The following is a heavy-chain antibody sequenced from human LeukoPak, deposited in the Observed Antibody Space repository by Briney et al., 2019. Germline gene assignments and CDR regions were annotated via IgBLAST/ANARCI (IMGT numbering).Heavy chain of an antibody. Sequence: PSETLSLTCTVSGDSISSSIYYWGWIRQPPGKGLEWIGSIYSSGNTYYNPSLKSRVTVSVDTSKNQFSLKLSSVTAADTAVYYCARTRNYYDSSGYTYFFDYWGQGTLVTVSS. D-gene: IGHD3-22*01. V-gene: IGHV4-39*01. J-gene: IGHJ4*02. CDR3: ARTRNYYDSSGYTYFFDY. CDR2: IYSSGNT. CDR1: GDSISSSIYY.